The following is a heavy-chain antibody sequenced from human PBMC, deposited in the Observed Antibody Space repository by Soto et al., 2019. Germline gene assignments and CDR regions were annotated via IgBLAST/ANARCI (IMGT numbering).Heavy chain of an antibody. CDR1: GYTLTELS. V-gene: IGHV1-24*01. CDR3: ATLTTCSSTSCYDTGAFGI. J-gene: IGHJ3*02. Sequence: GASVKVSCKVSGYTLTELSMHWVRQAPGKGLEWMGGFDPEDGETIYAQKFQGRVTMTEDTSTDTAYMELSSLRSEDTAVYYCATLTTCSSTSCYDTGAFGIWGQGTMVTLSS. D-gene: IGHD2-2*01. CDR2: FDPEDGET.